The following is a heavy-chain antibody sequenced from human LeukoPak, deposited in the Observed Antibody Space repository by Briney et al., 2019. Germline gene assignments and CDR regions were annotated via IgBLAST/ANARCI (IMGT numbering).Heavy chain of an antibody. Sequence: SETLSLTCTVSGGSISSSSYYWGWIRQPPGKGLEWIGSIYYSGSTYYNPSLKSRVTISVDTSKNQFSLKLSSVTAADTAVYYCERHNCGGDCDFYYYYGMDVWGQGTTVTVSS. D-gene: IGHD2-21*02. CDR2: IYYSGST. CDR3: ERHNCGGDCDFYYYYGMDV. V-gene: IGHV4-39*01. CDR1: GGSISSSSYY. J-gene: IGHJ6*02.